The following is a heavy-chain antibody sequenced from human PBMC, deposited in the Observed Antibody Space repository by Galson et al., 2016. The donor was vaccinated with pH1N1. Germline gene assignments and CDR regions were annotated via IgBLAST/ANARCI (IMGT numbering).Heavy chain of an antibody. V-gene: IGHV3-53*01. J-gene: IGHJ4*02. CDR2: IYPGGST. Sequence: SLRLSCAASGFLVTNKFMSWVRQAPGKGLEWVSIIYPGGSTYYADSVEGRFTISSDNSKNTLYLHMNSLRAEDTAVYYCASDTVPNGADCWGQGTLVTVSS. D-gene: IGHD4-17*01. CDR3: ASDTVPNGADC. CDR1: GFLVTNKF.